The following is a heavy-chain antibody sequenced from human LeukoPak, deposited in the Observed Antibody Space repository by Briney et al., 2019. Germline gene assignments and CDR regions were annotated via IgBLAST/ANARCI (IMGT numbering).Heavy chain of an antibody. D-gene: IGHD3-22*01. Sequence: SETLSLTCTVSGGSISSYYWSWIRQPPGKGLEGIGYIYYSGSTNYNPSLKRRVTISVATSKTQFSLKLSSVTAAATAVYYCARGPYYYDSSGYKIYYFDYWGQGTLVTVSS. CDR3: ARGPYYYDSSGYKIYYFDY. CDR2: IYYSGST. J-gene: IGHJ4*02. V-gene: IGHV4-59*01. CDR1: GGSISSYY.